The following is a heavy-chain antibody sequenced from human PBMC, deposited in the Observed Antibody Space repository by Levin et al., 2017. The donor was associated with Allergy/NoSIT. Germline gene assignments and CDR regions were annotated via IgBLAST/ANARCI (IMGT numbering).Heavy chain of an antibody. D-gene: IGHD5/OR15-5a*01. J-gene: IGHJ6*02. CDR2: INYRGVT. CDR3: ARNRIIVSGGNDYYYGMDV. CDR1: GGSVSSGTYY. Sequence: SETLSLTCSVSGGSVSSGTYYWSWIRRPPGKGLEWIGYINYRGVTKYNPSLKSRVTLSVDTSKNEFSLKVTSVTAADTAVYYCARNRIIVSGGNDYYYGMDVWGQGTTVTVSS. V-gene: IGHV4-61*01.